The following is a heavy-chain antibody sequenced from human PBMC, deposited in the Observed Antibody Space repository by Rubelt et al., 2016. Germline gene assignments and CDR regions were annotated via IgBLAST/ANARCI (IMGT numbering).Heavy chain of an antibody. V-gene: IGHV1-2*02. D-gene: IGHD3-3*01. CDR3: ARDQDYYDFWSGYYYEGFDY. J-gene: IGHJ4*02. CDR2: INPNSGGT. Sequence: GLEWMGWINPNSGGTNYAQKFQGRVTMTRDTSISTAYMELSRLRSDDTAVYYCARDQDYYDFWSGYYYEGFDYWGQGTLVTVSS.